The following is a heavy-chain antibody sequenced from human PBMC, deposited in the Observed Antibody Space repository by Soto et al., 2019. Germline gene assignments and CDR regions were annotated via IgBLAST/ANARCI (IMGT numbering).Heavy chain of an antibody. V-gene: IGHV1-18*01. D-gene: IGHD6-6*01. Sequence: QVQLVQSGAEVKKPGASVKVSCKASGYTFTHYGISWVRQAPGQGLEWMGWISAYNGNKNYAQKLQGRATMTTDTSTSTXXXELXXLXXXXXXXXXXXXDPLALRQENNYFDPWGQGXLVTVSS. J-gene: IGHJ5*02. CDR1: GYTFTHYG. CDR3: XXDPLALRQENNYFDP. CDR2: ISAYNGNK.